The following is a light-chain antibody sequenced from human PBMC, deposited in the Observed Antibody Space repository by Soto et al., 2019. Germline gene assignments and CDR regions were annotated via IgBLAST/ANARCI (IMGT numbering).Light chain of an antibody. CDR3: ISYTGSSTSYV. CDR1: SGEVGRYNH. CDR2: EVT. V-gene: IGLV2-14*01. Sequence: QSVLTQPASVSGSPGQSITISCAGTSGEVGRYNHVAWYQQHPGKAPKLMIYEVTKRPSGVSNRFSGSKSGNTASLNISGLQAEDEADYYCISYTGSSTSYVFGTGTKV. J-gene: IGLJ1*01.